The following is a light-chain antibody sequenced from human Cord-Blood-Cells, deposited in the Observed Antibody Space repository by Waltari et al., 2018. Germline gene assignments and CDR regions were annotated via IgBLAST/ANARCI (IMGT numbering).Light chain of an antibody. CDR1: SVSVSTSLY. CDR2: STN. Sequence: QTVVTQAPSFSVSPGGTVTLPCCLSSVSVSTSLYPSWYQQTPGQAPRTLSYSTNTRSSGVPDRFSGSILGNKAALTITGAQADDESDYYCVLYMGSGTVVFGGGTKLTVL. V-gene: IGLV8-61*01. CDR3: VLYMGSGTVV. J-gene: IGLJ2*01.